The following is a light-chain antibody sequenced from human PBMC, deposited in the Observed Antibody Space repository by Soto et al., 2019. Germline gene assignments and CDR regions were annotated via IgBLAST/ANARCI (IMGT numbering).Light chain of an antibody. CDR1: QSVFYSSNNKHY. CDR3: QQDYCTRALT. J-gene: IGKJ4*01. CDR2: WAS. Sequence: DIVMTQSPDSLAVSLGERATINCKSSQSVFYSSNNKHYLAWYQQKPGQPPNLLIYWASTRESEVPDRFRGSGSGTDFTLTISSLQAEDVAVYYGQQDYCTRALTFGGGTKVEIK. V-gene: IGKV4-1*01.